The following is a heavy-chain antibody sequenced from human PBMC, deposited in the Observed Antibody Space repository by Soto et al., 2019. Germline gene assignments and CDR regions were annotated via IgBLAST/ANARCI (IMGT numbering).Heavy chain of an antibody. CDR3: AHSPAGYSSGWYRDY. V-gene: IGHV3-23*01. CDR2: ISGSGGST. D-gene: IGHD6-19*01. Sequence: EVQLLESGGGMVQPGGSLRLSCAASGFIFSSYARSWVRQAPGKGLEWVSGISGSGGSTYYADSVKGRFTISRDNSKNTLYLQMNSLRAEDTAVYYCAHSPAGYSSGWYRDYWGQGTLVPVSS. J-gene: IGHJ4*02. CDR1: GFIFSSYA.